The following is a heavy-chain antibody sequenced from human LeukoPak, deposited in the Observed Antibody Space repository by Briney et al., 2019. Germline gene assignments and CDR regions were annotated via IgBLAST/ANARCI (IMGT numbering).Heavy chain of an antibody. V-gene: IGHV3-48*01. CDR3: ASVTMVRGVK. CDR1: GFTFSCYS. CDR2: ISSSSSTI. J-gene: IGHJ4*02. D-gene: IGHD3-10*01. Sequence: GGSLRLSCAASGFTFSCYSMNWVRQAPGKGPEWVSYISSSSSTIYYADSVKGRFTISRDNAKNSLYLQMNSLRAEDTAVYYCASVTMVRGVKWGQGTLVTVSS.